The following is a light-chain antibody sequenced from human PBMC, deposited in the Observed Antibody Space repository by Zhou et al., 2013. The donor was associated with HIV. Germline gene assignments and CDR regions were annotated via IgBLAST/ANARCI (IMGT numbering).Light chain of an antibody. CDR3: SQATQFPWT. CDR2: AAS. V-gene: IGKV2-28*01. CDR1: QSLLDGEINY. Sequence: VLTQSPVSLAVTPGESASISCTSSQSLLDGEINYLQWYVQKPGQPPQLLIHAASTRASGVPDRFSGSGAGTDFTLKISRVEPEDVGVYYCSQATQFPWTFGQGTKVEIK. J-gene: IGKJ1*01.